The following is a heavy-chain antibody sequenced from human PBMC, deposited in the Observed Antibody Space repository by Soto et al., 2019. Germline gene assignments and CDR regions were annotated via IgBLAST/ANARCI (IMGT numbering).Heavy chain of an antibody. J-gene: IGHJ6*02. CDR1: GYSFTIYW. D-gene: IGHD6-13*01. CDR2: IYPGDSDT. V-gene: IGHV5-51*01. CDR3: ARCSSSSLMEYYGMDV. Sequence: EVQLVPSGAEVKKPGESLKISCKGSGYSFTIYWLGWVRQMPGKGLEGMGIIYPGDSDTRYSPSFQGQVTISADKSISTAYLQWRSLKASDTAMYYCARCSSSSLMEYYGMDVWGQGTTVTVSS.